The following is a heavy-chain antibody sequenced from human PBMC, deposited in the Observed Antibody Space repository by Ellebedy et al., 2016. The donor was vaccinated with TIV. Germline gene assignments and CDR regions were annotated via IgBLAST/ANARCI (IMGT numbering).Heavy chain of an antibody. J-gene: IGHJ4*02. CDR1: GFTFSSYA. V-gene: IGHV3-21*01. Sequence: PGGSLRLSCAASGFTFSSYAMNWVRQAPGKGLEWVSYIDGSGGFIKYADSVKGRFTISRDNAKNSLYLQMNSLRAEDTAVYDCARVTSGSYKTDFDYWGQGILVTVSS. CDR2: IDGSGGFI. CDR3: ARVTSGSYKTDFDY. D-gene: IGHD1-26*01.